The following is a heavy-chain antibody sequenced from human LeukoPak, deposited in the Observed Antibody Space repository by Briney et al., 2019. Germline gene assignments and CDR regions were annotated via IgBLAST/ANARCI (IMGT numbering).Heavy chain of an antibody. CDR2: MNPNSGNT. J-gene: IGHJ6*04. CDR1: GGTFSNYA. Sequence: ASVKVSCKASGGTFSNYAISWVRQATGQGLEWMGWMNPNSGNTGHAQKFQGRVTMTRNTSISTAYMELSSLRSEDTAVYYCARGILWFGDDVWGKGTTVTISS. V-gene: IGHV1-8*02. D-gene: IGHD3-10*01. CDR3: ARGILWFGDDV.